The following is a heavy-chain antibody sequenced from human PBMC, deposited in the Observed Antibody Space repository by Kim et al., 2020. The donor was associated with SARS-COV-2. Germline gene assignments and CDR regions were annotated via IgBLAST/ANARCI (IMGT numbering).Heavy chain of an antibody. D-gene: IGHD3-3*01. V-gene: IGHV4-59*01. CDR2: IYYSGST. CDR1: GGSISSYY. J-gene: IGHJ6*03. Sequence: SETLSLTCTVSGGSISSYYWSWIRQPPGKGLEWIGYIYYSGSTNYNPSLKSRVTISVDTSKNQFSLKLSSVTAADTAVYYCARVYYDSQGYYYYMDVWGKGTTVTVSS. CDR3: ARVYYDSQGYYYYMDV.